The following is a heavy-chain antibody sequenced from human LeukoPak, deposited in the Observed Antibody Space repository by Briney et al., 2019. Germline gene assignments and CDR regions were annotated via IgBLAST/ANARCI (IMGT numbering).Heavy chain of an antibody. Sequence: ASVKVPCKASGYIFSDYYMHGVRQAPGQGREGMGWINPSSGDTNYAQKFQGRVTMTRDTSISTAYMELNRLRADDTAIYYCARDVHDYGGNSGFDHWGQGRLVIVSS. V-gene: IGHV1-2*02. D-gene: IGHD4-23*01. CDR3: ARDVHDYGGNSGFDH. CDR1: GYIFSDYY. CDR2: INPSSGDT. J-gene: IGHJ4*02.